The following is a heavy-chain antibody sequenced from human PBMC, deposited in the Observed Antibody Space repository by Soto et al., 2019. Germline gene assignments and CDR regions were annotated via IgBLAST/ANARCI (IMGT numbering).Heavy chain of an antibody. V-gene: IGHV3-7*01. CDR3: ARDHRDTGGWWGSRLDLFGP. CDR2: IKQDGGEK. D-gene: IGHD2-15*01. J-gene: IGHJ5*02. CDR1: GLSFSKDW. Sequence: EGSQRLSCAASGLSFSKDWMSWVRQAPGKGLEWVANIKQDGGEKYYMESVRGRFTISRDNAKNLLYLQMNSLRDEDTAVYYCARDHRDTGGWWGSRLDLFGPSGQVSLDTFSS.